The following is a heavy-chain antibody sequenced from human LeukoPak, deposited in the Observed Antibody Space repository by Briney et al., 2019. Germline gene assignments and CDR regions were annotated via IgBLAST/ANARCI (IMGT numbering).Heavy chain of an antibody. CDR3: AKQGYSSSWYGDYYYGMDV. V-gene: IGHV1-69*13. Sequence: SVKVSCKASGGTFSSYAISWVRQAPGQGLEWMGGIIPIFGTANYAQKSQGRVTITADESTSTAYMELSSLRSEDTAVYYCAKQGYSSSWYGDYYYGMDVWGQGTTVTVSS. J-gene: IGHJ6*02. CDR1: GGTFSSYA. D-gene: IGHD6-13*01. CDR2: IIPIFGTA.